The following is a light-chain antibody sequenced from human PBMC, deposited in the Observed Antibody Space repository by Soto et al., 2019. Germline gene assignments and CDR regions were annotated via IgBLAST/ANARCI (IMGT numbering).Light chain of an antibody. CDR3: CSYAGSRRV. J-gene: IGLJ3*02. Sequence: QSVLTQPASVSGSPGQSITISCTGTYNLVSWYQQHPGKAPKLMIFEVNKRPSGVSYRFSGSKSGNTASLTISALQAEDEADYFCCSYAGSRRVFGGGTKVTVL. V-gene: IGLV2-23*02. CDR2: EVN. CDR1: YNL.